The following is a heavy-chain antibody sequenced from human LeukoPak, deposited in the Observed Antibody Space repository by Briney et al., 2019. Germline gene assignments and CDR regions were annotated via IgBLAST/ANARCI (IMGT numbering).Heavy chain of an antibody. Sequence: GGSLRLSCGASGFTFSSHGMHWVRQAPGKGLVWVARVNGDGSTTGYADSVKGRFTISRDNAKNTLYMEMNSLRDEDTGVYFCARSRVLNWNNLDCWGRGTLVTVSS. CDR2: VNGDGSTT. CDR1: GFTFSSHG. V-gene: IGHV3-74*01. D-gene: IGHD1/OR15-1a*01. J-gene: IGHJ4*02. CDR3: ARSRVLNWNNLDC.